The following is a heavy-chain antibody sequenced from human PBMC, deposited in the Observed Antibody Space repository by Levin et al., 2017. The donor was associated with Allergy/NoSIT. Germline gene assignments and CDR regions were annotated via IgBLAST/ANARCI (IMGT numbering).Heavy chain of an antibody. V-gene: IGHV3-33*01. CDR1: GFTFSSYG. Sequence: PGGSLRLSCAASGFTFSSYGMHWVRQAPGKGLEWVAVIWYDGSNKYYADSVKGRFTISRDNSKNTLYLQMNSLRAEDTAVYYCARETYYDSSVVWAYYYGMDVWGQGTTVTVSS. J-gene: IGHJ6*02. CDR3: ARETYYDSSVVWAYYYGMDV. D-gene: IGHD3-22*01. CDR2: IWYDGSNK.